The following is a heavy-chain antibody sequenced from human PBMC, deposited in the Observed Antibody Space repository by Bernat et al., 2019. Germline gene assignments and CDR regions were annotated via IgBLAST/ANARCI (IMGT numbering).Heavy chain of an antibody. Sequence: EVQLVESGGGLVQPGGSLRLSCAASGFTVSRYWMHWVRQAPGKGLVWVSRVNSDGSTAAYAESVKGRFTISRDNTKNTLYLQMNSLRDEDTGIYFCARVAVTDDYWGQGILVTVSS. D-gene: IGHD2-21*02. CDR2: VNSDGSTA. V-gene: IGHV3-74*02. CDR3: ARVAVTDDY. CDR1: GFTVSRYW. J-gene: IGHJ4*02.